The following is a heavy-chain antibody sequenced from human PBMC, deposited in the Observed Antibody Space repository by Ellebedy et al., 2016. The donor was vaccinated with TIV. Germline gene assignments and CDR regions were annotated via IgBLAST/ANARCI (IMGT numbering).Heavy chain of an antibody. CDR3: ARDQWLGRAYHFDY. CDR2: IKQDGSEK. V-gene: IGHV3-7*01. CDR1: GFTFSNYW. Sequence: GGSLRLSCEASGFTFSNYWMTWVRQAPGKGLEWVANIKQDGSEKYYVDSVKGRFSISRDNAKNSLYLQMNSLRPEDTAVYYCARDQWLGRAYHFDYWGQGTLLTVSS. D-gene: IGHD6-19*01. J-gene: IGHJ4*02.